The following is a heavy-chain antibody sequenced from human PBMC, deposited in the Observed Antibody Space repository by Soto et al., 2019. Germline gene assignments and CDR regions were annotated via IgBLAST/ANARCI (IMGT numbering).Heavy chain of an antibody. CDR2: ISYDGSNK. D-gene: IGHD6-6*01. J-gene: IGHJ6*03. CDR3: AKDSYARPTKYYSSSSYIDA. V-gene: IGHV3-30*18. CDR1: GFTFSSYG. Sequence: GGSLRLSCAASGFTFSSYGMHWVRQAPGKGLEGVAVISYDGSNKYYADAVKGRFTISRDNSRNTLYLKMNSLSAEDTAVYYCAKDSYARPTKYYSSSSYIDARGKGTTVPVSS.